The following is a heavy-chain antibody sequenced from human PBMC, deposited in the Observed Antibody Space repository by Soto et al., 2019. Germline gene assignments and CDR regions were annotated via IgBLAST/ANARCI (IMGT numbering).Heavy chain of an antibody. V-gene: IGHV4-34*01. CDR2: INHSGST. D-gene: IGHD2-2*01. Sequence: SETLSLTCAVYGGSFSGYYWSWIRQPPGKGLEWIGEINHSGSTNYNPSLKSRVTISVDTSKNQFSLKLSSVTAADTAVYYCARKNWSSTSCRVDYWGQGTLVTVS. J-gene: IGHJ4*02. CDR1: GGSFSGYY. CDR3: ARKNWSSTSCRVDY.